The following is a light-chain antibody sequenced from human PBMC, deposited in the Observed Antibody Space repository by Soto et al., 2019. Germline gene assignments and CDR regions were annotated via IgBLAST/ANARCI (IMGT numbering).Light chain of an antibody. Sequence: DIQLTQSPPTLSDSVGDRVTITCRASQSVGIWLAWYQHKPGKAPKVFVYGASSLETGVPSRFGGSGSATEFTLVINGMQADDSATYYCQQYFAYPLTFGQGTKVEVK. J-gene: IGKJ1*01. CDR1: QSVGIW. CDR3: QQYFAYPLT. CDR2: GAS. V-gene: IGKV1-5*01.